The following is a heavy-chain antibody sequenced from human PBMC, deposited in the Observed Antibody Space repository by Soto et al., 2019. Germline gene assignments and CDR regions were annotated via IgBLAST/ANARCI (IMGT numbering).Heavy chain of an antibody. Sequence: EVQLLESGGGLVQPGGCLRLSCAASGFTLNNYGMSWVRQAPGKGLEWVSAISPNGQGIYYADSVKGRFIISKDNSKNTVFLHMDSLTADDTAVYYCAKDRGYPRDDFHYWGQGTLVTVSS. D-gene: IGHD6-13*01. J-gene: IGHJ4*02. CDR3: AKDRGYPRDDFHY. CDR1: GFTLNNYG. CDR2: ISPNGQGI. V-gene: IGHV3-23*01.